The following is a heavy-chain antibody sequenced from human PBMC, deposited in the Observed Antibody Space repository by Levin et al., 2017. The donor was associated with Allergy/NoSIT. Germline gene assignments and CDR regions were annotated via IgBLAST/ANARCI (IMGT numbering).Heavy chain of an antibody. Sequence: SETLSLTCTVSNGSISDRNKYWGWIRQAPGKGLEWIGSVSGSGSTYDNPSLKNRVAISADTSKNQFSLKLTSVTAADTAVYYCASRQWAAIVYWGQGILVTVSS. CDR1: NGSISDRNKY. J-gene: IGHJ4*02. D-gene: IGHD6-19*01. CDR2: VSGSGST. CDR3: ASRQWAAIVY. V-gene: IGHV4-39*01.